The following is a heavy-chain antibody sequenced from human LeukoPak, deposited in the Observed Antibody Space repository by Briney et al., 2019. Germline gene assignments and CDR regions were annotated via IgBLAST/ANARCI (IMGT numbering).Heavy chain of an antibody. CDR3: ARDRESGWDYFDY. V-gene: IGHV3-30-3*01. CDR1: GFTFSSYA. J-gene: IGHJ4*02. Sequence: GGSLRLSCAASGFTFSSYAMHWVRQAPGKGLEWVAVISYDGSNKYYADSVKGRFTISRDNSKNTLYLQINSLRAEDTAVYYCARDRESGWDYFDYWGQGTLVTVSS. CDR2: ISYDGSNK. D-gene: IGHD6-19*01.